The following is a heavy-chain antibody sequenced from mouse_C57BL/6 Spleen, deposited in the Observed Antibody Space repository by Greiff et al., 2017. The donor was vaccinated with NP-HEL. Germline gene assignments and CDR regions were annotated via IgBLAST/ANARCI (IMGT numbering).Heavy chain of an antibody. CDR2: IWSDGST. CDR1: GFSLTSYG. D-gene: IGHD1-1*01. CDR3: ARHGYYGSSYPHWYFDV. V-gene: IGHV2-6-1*01. Sequence: VQLQQSGPGLVAPSQSLSITCTVSGFSLTSYGVHWVRQPPGKGLEWLVVIWSDGSTTYNSALKSRLSISKDNSKSQVFLKMNSLQTDDTAMYYCARHGYYGSSYPHWYFDVWGTGTTVTVSS. J-gene: IGHJ1*03.